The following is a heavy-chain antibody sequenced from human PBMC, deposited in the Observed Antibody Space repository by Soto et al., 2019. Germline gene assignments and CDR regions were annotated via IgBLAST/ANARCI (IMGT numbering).Heavy chain of an antibody. Sequence: ESLTMSCTGSGLSFSTTWIGWVRQMPGKGLEHMGLIYPGDSNAIYSPSFQGQVTISVDKSISTAYLQWSGLKASDTAMYYRASKIMVMLGSGFDIWGQGTMVPV. D-gene: IGHD2-21*01. CDR2: IYPGDSNA. V-gene: IGHV5-51*01. CDR3: ASKIMVMLGSGFDI. CDR1: GLSFSTTW. J-gene: IGHJ3*02.